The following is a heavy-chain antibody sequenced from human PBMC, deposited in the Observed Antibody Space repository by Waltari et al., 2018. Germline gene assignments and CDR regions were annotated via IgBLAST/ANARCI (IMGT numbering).Heavy chain of an antibody. CDR2: MSYTGAT. J-gene: IGHJ3*01. V-gene: IGHV4-39*01. Sequence: QLQLQESGPGLVKPSETLSLTCSVSGVSITRNRHYWGWIRQPPGQGLEWIGTMSYTGATYSSPSLESRVTVSRDTSKNQLSLKLVSVTAADTAVYYCATYIGASVGTAAFDVWGQGTMVAVSS. CDR1: GVSITRNRHY. CDR3: ATYIGASVGTAAFDV. D-gene: IGHD1-1*01.